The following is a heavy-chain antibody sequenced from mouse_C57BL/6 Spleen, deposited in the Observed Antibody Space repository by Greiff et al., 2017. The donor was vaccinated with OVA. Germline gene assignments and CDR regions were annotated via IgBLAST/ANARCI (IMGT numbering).Heavy chain of an antibody. D-gene: IGHD2-3*01. CDR2: ILPGSGST. V-gene: IGHV1-9*01. J-gene: IGHJ2*01. Sequence: VQLQQSGAELMKPGASVKLSCKATGYTFTGYWIEWVKQRPGHGLEWIGEILPGSGSTNYNAKLKGKATFTADTSSNTAYMQLSSLTTEDSAIYYCASGGLDGLFDYWGQGTTLTVSS. CDR1: GYTFTGYW. CDR3: ASGGLDGLFDY.